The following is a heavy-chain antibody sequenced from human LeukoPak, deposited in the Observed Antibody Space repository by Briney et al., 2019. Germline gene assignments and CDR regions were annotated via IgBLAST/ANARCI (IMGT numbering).Heavy chain of an antibody. CDR2: INSDGSST. CDR1: GFTFSSYW. V-gene: IGHV3-74*01. Sequence: PGGSLRLSCAASGFTFSSYWMHWVRQAPGKGLVWVSRINSDGSSTSYADSVKGRFTISRDNAKNTLYLQMNSRRAEDTAVYYCARGRYYYGSGSYPLDYWGQGTLVTVSS. CDR3: ARGRYYYGSGSYPLDY. J-gene: IGHJ4*02. D-gene: IGHD3-10*01.